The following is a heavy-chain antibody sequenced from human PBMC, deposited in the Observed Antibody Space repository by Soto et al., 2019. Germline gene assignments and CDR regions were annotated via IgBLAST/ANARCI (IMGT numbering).Heavy chain of an antibody. CDR2: IYWDDDK. J-gene: IGHJ6*03. CDR1: GFSLSTSGVG. V-gene: IGHV2-5*02. CDR3: AHTHYDFWSGYPRAYMDV. D-gene: IGHD3-3*01. Sequence: SGPTLVNPTQTLTLTCTFSGFSLSTSGVGVGWIRQPPGKALEWLALIYWDDDKRYSPSLKSRLTITKDTSKNQVVLTMTNMDPVDTATYYCAHTHYDFWSGYPRAYMDVWGKGTTVTVSS.